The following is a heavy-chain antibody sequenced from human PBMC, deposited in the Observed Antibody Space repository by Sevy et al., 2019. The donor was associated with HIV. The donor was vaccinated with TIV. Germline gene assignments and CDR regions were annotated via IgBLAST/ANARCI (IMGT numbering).Heavy chain of an antibody. Sequence: GGSLRLSCAASGFAFSTHAMHWVRQAQGKGLEWVAVISYEGTETFYAASVEGRFTISRDNSKNMLSLQINSLKPEDTAVYYCARDGGYSIKWYPLYWGHGTLVTVSS. D-gene: IGHD1-26*01. J-gene: IGHJ4*01. CDR1: GFAFSTHA. CDR3: ARDGGYSIKWYPLY. V-gene: IGHV3-30-3*01. CDR2: ISYEGTET.